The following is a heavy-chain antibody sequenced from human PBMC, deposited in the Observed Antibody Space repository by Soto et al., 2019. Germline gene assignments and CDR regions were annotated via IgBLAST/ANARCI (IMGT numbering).Heavy chain of an antibody. CDR3: ARPSVGGIKYYYYMDV. CDR1: GGSISNYY. D-gene: IGHD3-16*01. V-gene: IGHV4-4*09. Sequence: QVQLQESGPGLVKPSETLSLNCTVSGGSISNYYWSWIRQSPGKGLEWIGHIYFNENTNTNSNPSLKSRVIISVDVSKNQLSLKLRSVTAADTAVYFCARPSVGGIKYYYYMDVWGQGTTVTVSS. J-gene: IGHJ6*03. CDR2: IYFNENTNT.